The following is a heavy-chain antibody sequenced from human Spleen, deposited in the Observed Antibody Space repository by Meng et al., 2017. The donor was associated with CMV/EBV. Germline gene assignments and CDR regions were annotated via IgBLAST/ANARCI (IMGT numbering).Heavy chain of an antibody. CDR2: IKPNAGYT. V-gene: IGHV1-2*02. CDR1: GYFFSDHF. CDR3: TRDHDWGADY. D-gene: IGHD3-16*01. J-gene: IGHJ4*02. Sequence: KVSCKVSGYFFSDHFMHWVRQAPGQGLEWMGWIKPNAGYTNYAQNFQGRVTMTSDSSIATAYMELSRLTSDDTAVYYCTRDHDWGADYWGQGTLVTVSS.